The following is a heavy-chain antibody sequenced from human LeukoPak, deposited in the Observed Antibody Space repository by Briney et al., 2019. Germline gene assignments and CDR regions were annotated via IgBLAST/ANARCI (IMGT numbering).Heavy chain of an antibody. V-gene: IGHV1-18*01. CDR3: ARGRDWNYVTPFTY. J-gene: IGHJ4*02. CDR1: GYTFTSYG. CDR2: ISPYNGDT. Sequence: GASVKVSCKASGYTFTSYGISWVRQAPGQGLEWMGWISPYNGDTNYAQNLRGRVTMTADISTSTAYMELRSLRSDDTAVYYCARGRDWNYVTPFTYWGQGTLVTVSS. D-gene: IGHD1-7*01.